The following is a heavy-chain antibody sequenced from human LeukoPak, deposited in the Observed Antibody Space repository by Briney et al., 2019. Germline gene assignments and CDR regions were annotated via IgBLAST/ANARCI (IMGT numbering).Heavy chain of an antibody. CDR2: IYSGGRT. CDR3: ARVSGYYFNYFDY. CDR1: GFPFSGYA. J-gene: IGHJ4*02. D-gene: IGHD3-22*01. Sequence: GGSLRLSCAASGFPFSGYAMSWVRQAPGKGLEWVSVIYSGGRTYYADSVKGRFTISRDNSKNTLYLQINSLRAEDTAVYYCARVSGYYFNYFDYWGQGTLVTVSS. V-gene: IGHV3-53*01.